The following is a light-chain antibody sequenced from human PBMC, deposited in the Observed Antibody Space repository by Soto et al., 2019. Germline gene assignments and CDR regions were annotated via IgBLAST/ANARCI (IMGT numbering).Light chain of an antibody. J-gene: IGLJ1*01. Sequence: QSALTQPASVSGSPGRSITISCTGTSSDVGRYNYVSWYQQYPGRAPKLIIYEVTNRPSGVSDRFSGSKSGNVASLTISGLQAADEADYYCGSYTSTYVRIFGTGTKVTVL. CDR3: GSYTSTYVRI. CDR1: SSDVGRYNY. V-gene: IGLV2-14*01. CDR2: EVT.